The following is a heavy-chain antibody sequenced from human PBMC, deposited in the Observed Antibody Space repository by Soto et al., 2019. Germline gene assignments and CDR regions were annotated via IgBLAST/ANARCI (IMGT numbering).Heavy chain of an antibody. D-gene: IGHD6-19*01. Sequence: SETLSLTCAVYGGSFSGYYWSWIRQPPGKGLEWIGEINHSGSTNYNPSLKSRVTISVDTSKNQFSLKLSSVTAADTAVYYCARGLDGSSGWYPGDWGQGTLVTVSS. CDR2: INHSGST. J-gene: IGHJ4*02. CDR3: ARGLDGSSGWYPGD. V-gene: IGHV4-34*01. CDR1: GGSFSGYY.